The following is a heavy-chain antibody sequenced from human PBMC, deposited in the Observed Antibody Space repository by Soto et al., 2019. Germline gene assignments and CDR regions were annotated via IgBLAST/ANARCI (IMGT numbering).Heavy chain of an antibody. CDR3: ASIPGGPPLRYFDY. CDR1: GFTFSSHS. Sequence: GGSLRLSCAAPGFTFSSHSMNWVRQAPGKGLEWVSSISSSGSYIYYADSLKGRFAISRDNAKNSLYLQMNSLRAEDTAVYYCASIPGGPPLRYFDYWGQGTLVTVSS. CDR2: ISSSGSYI. V-gene: IGHV3-21*01. D-gene: IGHD3-10*01. J-gene: IGHJ4*02.